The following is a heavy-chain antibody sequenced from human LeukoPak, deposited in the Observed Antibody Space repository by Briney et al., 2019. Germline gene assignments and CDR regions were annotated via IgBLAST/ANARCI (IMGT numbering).Heavy chain of an antibody. CDR1: RFTFSSNT. Sequence: GGSLRLSCVDSRFTFSSNTMIWVRQAPGKGLEGVSRINSDGSITSYADSVKGRFTISRDNSKNTLYLQMNSLRAEDTAVYYCAKSRGWFGELTDNWGQGTLVTVSS. J-gene: IGHJ4*02. CDR3: AKSRGWFGELTDN. V-gene: IGHV3-23*01. CDR2: INSDGSIT. D-gene: IGHD3-10*01.